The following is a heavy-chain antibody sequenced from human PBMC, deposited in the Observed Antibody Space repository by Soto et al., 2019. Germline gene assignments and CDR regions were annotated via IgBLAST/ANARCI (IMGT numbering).Heavy chain of an antibody. CDR3: ARDLEQHDAFDS. CDR2: IYSGGST. J-gene: IGHJ3*02. D-gene: IGHD6-13*01. CDR1: GFPVILHY. Sequence: GRSLGLSCAASGFPVILHYMSWVRQAPGKGLEWVSVIYSGGSTYYADSVKGRFTISRDNSKNTLYLQMNSLRAEDTSVYYCARDLEQHDAFDSWGQGTMVT. V-gene: IGHV3-53*01.